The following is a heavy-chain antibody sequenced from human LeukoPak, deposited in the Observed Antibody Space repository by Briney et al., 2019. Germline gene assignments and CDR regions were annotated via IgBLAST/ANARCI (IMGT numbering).Heavy chain of an antibody. CDR1: GYSFTSSW. D-gene: IGHD6-19*01. Sequence: GESLKISFKGSGYSFTSSWIDWVRQMPGKGLEGMGIIYPGDSHSIYSPSFQGQVTFSADKSINTAYLQWSSLKASDTAMYYCARRSGGAVAGTGYFDYWGQGTLVTVSS. CDR3: ARRSGGAVAGTGYFDY. CDR2: IYPGDSHS. J-gene: IGHJ4*02. V-gene: IGHV5-51*01.